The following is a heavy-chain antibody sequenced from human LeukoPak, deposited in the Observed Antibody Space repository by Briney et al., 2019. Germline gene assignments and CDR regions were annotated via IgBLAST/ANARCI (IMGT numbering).Heavy chain of an antibody. CDR1: GFTFSSYA. CDR3: AKEGAVAGFDY. Sequence: GGSLRLSCAASGFTFSSYAMSWVRQAPGKGLEWVSSISDGGGSTYYADSVKGRFTISRDNSKNTLYLQMNSLRAEDTAVYYCAKEGAVAGFDYWGQGTLVTVSP. J-gene: IGHJ4*02. V-gene: IGHV3-23*01. CDR2: ISDGGGST. D-gene: IGHD6-19*01.